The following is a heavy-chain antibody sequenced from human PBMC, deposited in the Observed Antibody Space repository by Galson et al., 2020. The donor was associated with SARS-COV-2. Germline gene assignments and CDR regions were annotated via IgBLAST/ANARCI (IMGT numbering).Heavy chain of an antibody. CDR1: GFTFRNYT. Sequence: GESLKISCKDTGFTFRNYTMNWVRPAPEKGLEWVSSKSSDSSSKYYADSVKGRFTISRDNAKNSLSLQMNSLRADDTAVYYCAREGGGSDYWGQGTLVTVSP. V-gene: IGHV3-21*01. D-gene: IGHD1-26*01. CDR2: KSSDSSSK. CDR3: AREGGGSDY. J-gene: IGHJ4*02.